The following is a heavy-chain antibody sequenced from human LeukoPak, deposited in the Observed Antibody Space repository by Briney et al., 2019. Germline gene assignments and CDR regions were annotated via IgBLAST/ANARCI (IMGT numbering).Heavy chain of an antibody. Sequence: GASVKVSCKASGYTFNNYDINWVRQATGQGLEWMGWMNPNSGNTGYAQKFQGRVTITRNTSISTAYMELSSLTSEDTAVYYCVRGYCIPTTCANEGWFDPWGQGTLVTVSS. CDR2: MNPNSGNT. CDR1: GYTFNNYD. CDR3: VRGYCIPTTCANEGWFDP. J-gene: IGHJ5*02. V-gene: IGHV1-8*03. D-gene: IGHD2-2*01.